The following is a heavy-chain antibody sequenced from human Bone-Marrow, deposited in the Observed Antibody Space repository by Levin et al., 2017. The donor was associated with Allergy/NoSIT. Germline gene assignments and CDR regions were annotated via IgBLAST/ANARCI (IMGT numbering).Heavy chain of an antibody. J-gene: IGHJ4*02. CDR2: ISGSGGST. CDR1: GFTFSSYA. CDR3: AKKGGVLLWFGELLGLDY. V-gene: IGHV3-23*01. D-gene: IGHD3-10*01. Sequence: GESLKISCAASGFTFSSYAMSWVRQAPGKGLEWVSAISGSGGSTYYADSVKGRFTISRDNSKNTLYLQMNSLRAEDTAVYYCAKKGGVLLWFGELLGLDYWGQGTLVTVSS.